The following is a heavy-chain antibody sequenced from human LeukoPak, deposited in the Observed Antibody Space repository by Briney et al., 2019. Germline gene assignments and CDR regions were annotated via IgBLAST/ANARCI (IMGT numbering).Heavy chain of an antibody. V-gene: IGHV4-59*01. CDR3: ARGHSSGWFPKYYYYGMDV. CDR1: GGSISSYY. J-gene: IGHJ6*02. Sequence: PSETLPLTCTVSGGSISSYYWSWIRQPPGKGLEWIGYIYYSGSTNYNPSLKSRVTISVDTSKNQFSLKLSSVTAADTAVCYCARGHSSGWFPKYYYYGMDVWGQGTTVTVSS. D-gene: IGHD6-19*01. CDR2: IYYSGST.